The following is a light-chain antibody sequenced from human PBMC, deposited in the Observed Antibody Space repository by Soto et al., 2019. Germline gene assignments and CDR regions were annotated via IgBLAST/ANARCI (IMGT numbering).Light chain of an antibody. CDR3: QQYSKWPLT. V-gene: IGKV3-15*01. J-gene: IGKJ4*01. CDR1: QSVSSN. CDR2: STS. Sequence: EIVMTQSPATLSVSPGERATLSCRASQSVSSNLAWYQQKPGQAPRLLIYSTSTRATGIPARFSGSGSGTEFSLTISSLQSEDFAVYYCQQYSKWPLTFGGGTKVEIK.